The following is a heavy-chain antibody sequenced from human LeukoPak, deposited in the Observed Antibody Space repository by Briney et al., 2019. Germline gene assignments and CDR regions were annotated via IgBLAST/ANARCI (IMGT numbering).Heavy chain of an antibody. CDR2: IYTSGST. J-gene: IGHJ4*02. CDR3: ARAVTMIRGGGIDY. CDR1: GGSFSGYY. Sequence: PPETLSLTCAVYGGSFSGYYWSWIRQPAGKGLEWIGRIYTSGSTNYNPSLKSRVTISVDTSKNQFSLKLSSVTAADTAVYYCARAVTMIRGGGIDYWGQGTLVTVSS. D-gene: IGHD3-10*01. V-gene: IGHV4-59*10.